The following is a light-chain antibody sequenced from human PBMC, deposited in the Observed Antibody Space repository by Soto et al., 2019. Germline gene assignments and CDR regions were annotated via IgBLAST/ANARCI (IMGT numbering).Light chain of an antibody. J-gene: IGKJ3*01. CDR1: QSVSSN. CDR3: QQYNNWPPWAL. CDR2: GAS. Sequence: EIVMTQSPATLSVSPGDRATLSCRASQSVSSNLAWYQQKPGQAPRLLIYGASTRATGIPARFSGSGSGTDFTLTISSLQSEDFAVYYCQQYNNWPPWALFGPGTKVDIK. V-gene: IGKV3-15*01.